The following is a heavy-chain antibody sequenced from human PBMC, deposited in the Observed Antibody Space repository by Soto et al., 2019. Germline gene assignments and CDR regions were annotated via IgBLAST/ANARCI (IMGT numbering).Heavy chain of an antibody. D-gene: IGHD5-18*01. V-gene: IGHV1-8*01. CDR2: MNPNSGNT. CDR3: AGVGYSYGGMDV. CDR1: GYTFTSYD. Sequence: ASVKVSCKASGYTFTSYDINWVRQATGQGLEWMGWMNPNSGNTGYAQKFQGRVTMTRNTSISTAYMELSSLRSEDTAVYYCAGVGYSYGGMDVWGQGTTVTVSS. J-gene: IGHJ6*02.